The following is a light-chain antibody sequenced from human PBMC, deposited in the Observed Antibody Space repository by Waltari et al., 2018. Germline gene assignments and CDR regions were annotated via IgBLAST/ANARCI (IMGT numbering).Light chain of an antibody. V-gene: IGLV3-27*01. CDR2: TDT. Sequence: YDLTQPSAVSVSPGQKATITCSGDVLAAKYARWFQQKPGQAPTLILYTDTERPSGIPERFSGSSSGSTVTLTIRGALLEDEADYHCHAAADNNWFFGGGTKLTVL. J-gene: IGLJ2*01. CDR1: VLAAKY. CDR3: HAAADNNWF.